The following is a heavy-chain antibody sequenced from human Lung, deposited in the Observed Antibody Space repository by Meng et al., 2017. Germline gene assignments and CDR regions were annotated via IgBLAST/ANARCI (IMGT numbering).Heavy chain of an antibody. V-gene: IGHV4-34*01. J-gene: IGHJ4*02. CDR2: INHSGST. Sequence: QVQLEQWGAGLLKPSASLSLACVVSGGSFSEYHWSWSRQPPGKGLEWIGEINHSGSTNYNPSLESRDTISVDTSQNNLSLKLSSVTAADSAVYYCARGPTTMAHDFDYWGQGTLVTVSS. CDR1: GGSFSEYH. CDR3: ARGPTTMAHDFDY. D-gene: IGHD4-11*01.